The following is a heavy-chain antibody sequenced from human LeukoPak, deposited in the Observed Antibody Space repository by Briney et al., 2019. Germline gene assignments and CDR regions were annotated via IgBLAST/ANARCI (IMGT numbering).Heavy chain of an antibody. CDR3: ARGGDFGYDYVGLLDY. CDR2: INHSGST. D-gene: IGHD3-16*01. Sequence: SETLSLTCAVYGGSSSGYYWSWIRQPPGKGLEWIGEINHSGSTNYNPSLKSRVTISVDTSKNQFSLKLSSVTAADTAVYYCARGGDFGYDYVGLLDYWGQGTLVTVSS. CDR1: GGSSSGYY. J-gene: IGHJ4*02. V-gene: IGHV4-34*01.